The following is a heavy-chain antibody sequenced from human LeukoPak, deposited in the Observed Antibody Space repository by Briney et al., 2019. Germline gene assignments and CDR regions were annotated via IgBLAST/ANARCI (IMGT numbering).Heavy chain of an antibody. CDR2: IWYDGSKE. CDR1: GFTFSNYG. J-gene: IGHJ4*02. Sequence: GRSLRLSCAASGFTFSNYGMHWVRQAPGKGLEWVAVIWYDGSKEYYVDSVKGRFTISRDNSKNTLFLQMNSLRAEDTAVYYCARDPASSSRDYWGQGSLVTVSS. CDR3: ARDPASSSRDY. V-gene: IGHV3-33*01. D-gene: IGHD6-6*01.